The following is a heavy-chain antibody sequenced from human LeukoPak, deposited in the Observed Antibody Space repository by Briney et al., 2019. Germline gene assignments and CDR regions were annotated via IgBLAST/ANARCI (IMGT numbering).Heavy chain of an antibody. CDR3: ARFPEAGTTSFYYYYMGV. CDR1: GYTFNTHG. J-gene: IGHJ6*03. D-gene: IGHD1-7*01. CDR2: ISGYNAKT. V-gene: IGHV1-18*01. Sequence: ASVKVSCKASGYTFNTHGISWMRQAPGQGLEWMGWISGYNAKTNYAQNLQARVTMTTDTSTNTAYMELRNLRSADTAVYYCARFPEAGTTSFYYYYMGVWGKGTTVTVSS.